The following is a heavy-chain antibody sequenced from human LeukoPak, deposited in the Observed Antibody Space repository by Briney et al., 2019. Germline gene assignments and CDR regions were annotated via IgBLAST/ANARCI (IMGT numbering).Heavy chain of an antibody. Sequence: GGSLRLSCAASGFTFSSYSMNWVRQAPGKGLEWGSSISSSSSYIYYADSVKGRFTISRDNAKNSLYLQMNSLRAEDTAVYYCARGCSSTSCYMDYWGQGTLVTVSS. D-gene: IGHD2-2*02. V-gene: IGHV3-21*01. CDR3: ARGCSSTSCYMDY. CDR2: ISSSSSYI. J-gene: IGHJ4*02. CDR1: GFTFSSYS.